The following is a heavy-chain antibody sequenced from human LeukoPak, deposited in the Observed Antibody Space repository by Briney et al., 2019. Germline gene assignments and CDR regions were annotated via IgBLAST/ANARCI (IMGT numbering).Heavy chain of an antibody. V-gene: IGHV3-48*01. CDR2: ISTSSTTI. Sequence: GGFLRLSCAASGFTFSSYSMNWVRQAPGKGLEWVSYISTSSTTIDYADSVKGRFTISRDNAKNSLYLQMDSLRAEDTAVYYCARDSSYAFDYWGQGTLVTVSS. CDR3: ARDSSYAFDY. J-gene: IGHJ4*02. D-gene: IGHD5-18*01. CDR1: GFTFSSYS.